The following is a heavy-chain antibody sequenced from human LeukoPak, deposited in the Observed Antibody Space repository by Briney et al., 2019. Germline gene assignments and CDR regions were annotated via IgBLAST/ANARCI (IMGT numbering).Heavy chain of an antibody. D-gene: IGHD1-7*01. Sequence: GGSLRLSCAASGFTFSTYGMHWVRQAPGKGLEWVAVIAYDGSNKFYADSVKGRFTISRDNSKNTLYLQMNSLRAEDTAVYYCAREHQYSELELRVMYSYYYMDVWGKGTTVTVSS. CDR3: AREHQYSELELRVMYSYYYMDV. V-gene: IGHV3-30*04. CDR2: IAYDGSNK. CDR1: GFTFSTYG. J-gene: IGHJ6*03.